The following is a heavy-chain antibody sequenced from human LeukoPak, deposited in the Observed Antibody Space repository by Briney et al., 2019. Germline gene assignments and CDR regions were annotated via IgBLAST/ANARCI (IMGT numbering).Heavy chain of an antibody. CDR1: GGSISSYY. J-gene: IGHJ5*02. V-gene: IGHV4-4*07. Sequence: PSETLSLTCTVSGGSISSYYWSCVRQPAGTALEWMGRIYTSGTITYNPSLKSRVTMSVDTSKNQFSLKLSSVTAADTAVYYCARDSGTTGEVKFDPWGQGTLVTVSS. CDR2: IYTSGTI. CDR3: ARDSGTTGEVKFDP. D-gene: IGHD3-10*01.